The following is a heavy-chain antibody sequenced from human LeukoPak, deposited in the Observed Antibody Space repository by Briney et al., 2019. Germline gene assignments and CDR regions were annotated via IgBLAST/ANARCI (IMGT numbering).Heavy chain of an antibody. CDR2: IYYSGST. CDR3: ARTITMVRGVIRYYYYGMDV. CDR1: GGPISSGGYY. V-gene: IGHV4-31*03. Sequence: PSETLSLTCTVSGGPISSGGYYWSWIRQHPGKGLEWIGYIYYSGSTYYNPSLKSRVTISVDTSKNQFSLKLSSVTAADTAVYYCARTITMVRGVIRYYYYGMDVWGQGTTVTVSS. D-gene: IGHD3-10*01. J-gene: IGHJ6*02.